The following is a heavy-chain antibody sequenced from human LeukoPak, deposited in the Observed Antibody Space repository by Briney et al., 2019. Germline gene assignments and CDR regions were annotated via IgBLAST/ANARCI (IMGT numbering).Heavy chain of an antibody. J-gene: IGHJ5*02. CDR3: TKDPNGDYVGAFDP. Sequence: PGGSLRLSCAASGVTFSSCAMTWVRQAPGKGLEWVSSITGGHYPTYNTDSVKGRFTISRDNSKNTLYLQMNSLRADDTAVYYCTKDPNGDYVGAFDPWGQGTLVTVSS. V-gene: IGHV3-23*01. D-gene: IGHD4-17*01. CDR1: GVTFSSCA. CDR2: ITGGHYPT.